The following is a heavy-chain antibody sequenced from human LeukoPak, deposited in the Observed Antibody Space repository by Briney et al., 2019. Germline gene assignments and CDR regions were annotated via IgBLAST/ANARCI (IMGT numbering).Heavy chain of an antibody. V-gene: IGHV3-23*01. D-gene: IGHD7-27*01. J-gene: IGHJ4*02. CDR1: ASTFSSYA. CDR3: ATGGLGISAFEY. CDR2: ISGSGGST. Sequence: GGSLRLSCTASASTFSSYAMSWVRQAPGKGLEWVSVISGSGGSTFYADSVKGRFSFSRDNSKNTLYLQMNSLRAEDTAVYYCATGGLGISAFEYWGQGTLVTVSS.